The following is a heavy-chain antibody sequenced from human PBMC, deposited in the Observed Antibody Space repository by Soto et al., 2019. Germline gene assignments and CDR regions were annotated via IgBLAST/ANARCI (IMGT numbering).Heavy chain of an antibody. CDR1: GFTFSSYG. CDR2: IWYDGSNK. D-gene: IGHD2-2*01. CDR3: ARDQGIVVVPAATSYGMDV. J-gene: IGHJ6*02. V-gene: IGHV3-33*01. Sequence: QVQLVESGGGVVQPGRSLRLSCAASGFTFSSYGMHWVRQAPGKGLEWVAVIWYDGSNKYYADSVKGRFTISRDNSKNPPYLQMNSLRAEDTAVYYCARDQGIVVVPAATSYGMDVWGQGTTVTVSS.